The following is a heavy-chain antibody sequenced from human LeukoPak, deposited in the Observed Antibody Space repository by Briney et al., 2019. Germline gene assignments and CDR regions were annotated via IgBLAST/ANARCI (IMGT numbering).Heavy chain of an antibody. CDR3: AKEGQRGSYGVYDDYQ. V-gene: IGHV3-30*18. Sequence: GRSLRLSCAASGFTFSRDGMHWVRQAPGKGLEWVAVISNDETNKYYTDSVKGRFTISRDNSKNMVYLQMNSLRVEDTAVYYCAKEGQRGSYGVYDDYQWGQGTLVTVSS. D-gene: IGHD5/OR15-5a*01. CDR2: ISNDETNK. CDR1: GFTFSRDG. J-gene: IGHJ4*02.